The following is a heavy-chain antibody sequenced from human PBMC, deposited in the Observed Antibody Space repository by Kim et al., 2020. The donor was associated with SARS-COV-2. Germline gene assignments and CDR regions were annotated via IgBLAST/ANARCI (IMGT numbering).Heavy chain of an antibody. D-gene: IGHD1-1*01. CDR3: ARHDDSDYVGMDV. V-gene: IGHV3-11*06. J-gene: IGHJ6*02. Sequence: YAETVKGRFRIYRDNVKNSLHLQMNTLRAEDTAVYYCARHDDSDYVGMDVWGQGTTVTVSS.